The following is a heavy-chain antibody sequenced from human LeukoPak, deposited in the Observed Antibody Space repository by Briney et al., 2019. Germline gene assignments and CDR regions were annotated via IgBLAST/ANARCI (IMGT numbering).Heavy chain of an antibody. V-gene: IGHV3-66*01. CDR2: IYSGGNT. CDR1: GFTVSSNY. Sequence: GGSLRLSCAASGFTVSSNYMSWVRQAPGKGLEWVSVIYSGGNTYYADSVKGRFTISRDNSKNTLYFQMNSLRAEDTAVYYCARRGNYSYYHMDVWGKGTTVTVSS. CDR3: ARRGNYSYYHMDV. J-gene: IGHJ6*03.